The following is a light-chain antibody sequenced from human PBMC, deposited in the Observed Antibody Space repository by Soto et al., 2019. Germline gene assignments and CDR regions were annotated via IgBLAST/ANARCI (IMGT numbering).Light chain of an antibody. CDR2: GAS. Sequence: EVVLTQSPGTLCLSPGERATLSCRASQSIGSSYLAWYQQKPGQAPRLLSYGASTRATGIPARFSGSGSGTEFTLTISRLEPEDFAVYYCHQYGSSPATFGQGTKVEIK. J-gene: IGKJ1*01. CDR1: QSIGSSY. CDR3: HQYGSSPAT. V-gene: IGKV3-20*01.